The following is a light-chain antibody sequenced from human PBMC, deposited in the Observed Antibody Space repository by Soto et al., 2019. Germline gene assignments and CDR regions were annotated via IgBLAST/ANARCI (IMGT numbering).Light chain of an antibody. CDR2: DVS. V-gene: IGLV2-14*01. CDR1: SSDVGGYNY. J-gene: IGLJ1*01. CDR3: SSYTSSTTRV. Sequence: QSALTQPASVSGSPGQSITISCTGTSSDVGGYNYVSWYQQHPGKAPKLIIFDVSNRPSGVSNRFSGSKSGNTASLTISWLQAEDEADYYCSSYTSSTTRVFGTGTKLTVL.